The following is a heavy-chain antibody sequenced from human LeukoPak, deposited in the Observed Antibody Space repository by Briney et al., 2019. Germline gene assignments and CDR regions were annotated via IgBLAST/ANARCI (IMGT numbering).Heavy chain of an antibody. D-gene: IGHD6-13*01. CDR3: ARDSEAAAGRGYYYYMDV. CDR1: GGSISSYY. J-gene: IGHJ6*03. V-gene: IGHV4-4*07. CDR2: IYTSGST. Sequence: SETLSLTCTVSGGSISSYYWSWIRQPAGKGLEWIGRIYTSGSTNYNPSLKSRVTMSVDTSKNQFSLKLSSVTAADTAVYYCARDSEAAAGRGYYYYMDVWGKGTTVTVSS.